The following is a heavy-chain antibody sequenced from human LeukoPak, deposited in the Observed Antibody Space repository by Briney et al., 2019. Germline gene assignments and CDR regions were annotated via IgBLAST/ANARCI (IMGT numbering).Heavy chain of an antibody. V-gene: IGHV3-21*01. D-gene: IGHD2-2*01. CDR3: ARRYCSSTNCYASED. CDR1: GFTFSSYS. J-gene: IGHJ4*02. Sequence: GGSLRLSCTASGFTFSSYSLIWVRQAPGKGLEWVSAITSSSSYIYYGDSVKGRFTISRDNAKNSLYLQMNSLRAEDTAVYYCARRYCSSTNCYASEDWGQGTLVTVSS. CDR2: ITSSSSYI.